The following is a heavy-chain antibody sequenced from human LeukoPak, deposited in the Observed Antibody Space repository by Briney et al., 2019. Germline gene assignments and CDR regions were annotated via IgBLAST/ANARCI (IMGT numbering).Heavy chain of an antibody. CDR3: AREGMITFGGVIANRFDY. CDR2: IYTSGST. CDR1: GGSISSYY. Sequence: PSETLSLTCTVSGGSISSYYWSWIRQPAGKGLEWIGRIYTSGSTNYNPSLKSRVTMSVDTSKNQFSLKLSSVTAADTAVYYCAREGMITFGGVIANRFDYWGQGTLATVSS. V-gene: IGHV4-4*07. J-gene: IGHJ4*02. D-gene: IGHD3-16*02.